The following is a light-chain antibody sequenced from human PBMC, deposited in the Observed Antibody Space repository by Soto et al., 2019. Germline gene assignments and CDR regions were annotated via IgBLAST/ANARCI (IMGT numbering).Light chain of an antibody. J-gene: IGLJ1*01. CDR2: VKH. CDR1: NSNIGAGFD. CDR3: QSYDSRLTAYV. V-gene: IGLV1-40*01. Sequence: QSVLTQPPSVSGDPGQTVTISCTGSNSNIGAGFDVYWYYQVPGTASKLLVSVKHNRPSGFPCRLSASKSGTSASLAITGVQADDEAHYYCQSYDSRLTAYVFGSGTKVTVL.